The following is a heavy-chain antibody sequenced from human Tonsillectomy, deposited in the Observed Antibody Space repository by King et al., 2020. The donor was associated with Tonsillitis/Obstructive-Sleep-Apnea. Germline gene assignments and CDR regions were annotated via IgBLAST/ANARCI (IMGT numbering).Heavy chain of an antibody. J-gene: IGHJ6*03. CDR3: ARNIYYIKLYYYCMDV. V-gene: IGHV4-39*01. Sequence: QLQESGPGLVKPSETLSLTCTVSGGSTSSSSYYWGWIRQPPGKGLEWIGSIYYDANTYYNPSLKSRVTISVETSTNQFSLRLTPETTADTAVYYCARNIYYIKLYYYCMDVWGKGTTVTVSS. CDR2: IYYDANT. CDR1: GGSTSSSSYY. D-gene: IGHD3-9*01.